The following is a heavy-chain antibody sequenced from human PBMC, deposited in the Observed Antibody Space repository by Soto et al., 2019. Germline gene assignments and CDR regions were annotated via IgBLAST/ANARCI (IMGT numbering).Heavy chain of an antibody. CDR1: GGSFSGYY. D-gene: IGHD3-22*01. V-gene: IGHV4-34*01. J-gene: IGHJ4*02. Sequence: PSETLSLTCAVYGGSFSGYYWSWIRQPPGKGLEWIGEINHSGSTNYNPSLKSRVTISVDTPKNQFSLKLSSVTAADTAVYYCARGASGYYDSSGYYSPYYFDYWGQGTLVTVSS. CDR2: INHSGST. CDR3: ARGASGYYDSSGYYSPYYFDY.